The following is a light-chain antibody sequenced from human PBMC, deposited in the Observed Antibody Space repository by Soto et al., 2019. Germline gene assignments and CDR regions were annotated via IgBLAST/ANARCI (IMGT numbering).Light chain of an antibody. CDR3: SSYTSNNTPV. V-gene: IGLV2-14*01. Sequence: QSVLTQPASVFGSPGQSITISCTGTSSDVGGYNFVSWYQQRPGKAPQLMIYEVSDRPSGVSNRFSGSKSGNTASLTISGLQPEDEAAYYCSSYTSNNTPVFGGGTKLTVL. CDR1: SSDVGGYNF. CDR2: EVS. J-gene: IGLJ2*01.